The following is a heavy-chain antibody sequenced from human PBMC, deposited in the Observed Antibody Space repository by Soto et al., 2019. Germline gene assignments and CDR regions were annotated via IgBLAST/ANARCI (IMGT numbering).Heavy chain of an antibody. J-gene: IGHJ4*02. Sequence: SETLSLTCTVSGGSMSRYYWSLIRQPPGKGLECIGYIYYTGSTNYNPSLKSRVTISIDTSKNQIPLNLTSVSAEDTAVYYCARDCSTTRCYSWGRGTLVTVSS. D-gene: IGHD2-2*02. V-gene: IGHV4-59*08. CDR2: IYYTGST. CDR1: GGSMSRYY. CDR3: ARDCSTTRCYS.